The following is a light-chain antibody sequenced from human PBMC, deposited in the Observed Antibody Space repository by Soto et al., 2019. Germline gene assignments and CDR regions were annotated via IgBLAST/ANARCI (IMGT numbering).Light chain of an antibody. CDR2: GVS. CDR3: QQYHSSPWT. CDR1: QSVSNNY. J-gene: IGKJ1*01. Sequence: EIVLTQSPGTLSLSPGERATLSCRAIQSVSNNYLAWYQQKPGQAHRLLIYGVSSRATGIPDRFSGSGSGTDFTLTISRLEPEDFAVFYCQQYHSSPWTFGQGTKVDIK. V-gene: IGKV3-20*01.